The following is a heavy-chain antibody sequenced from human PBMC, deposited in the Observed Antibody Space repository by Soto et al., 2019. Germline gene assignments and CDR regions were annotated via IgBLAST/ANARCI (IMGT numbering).Heavy chain of an antibody. CDR3: ARDSSLYYYYMDV. J-gene: IGHJ6*03. V-gene: IGHV4-39*02. Sequence: SETLSLTCTVSGGSISSSSYYWGWIRQPPGKGLEWIGSIYYSGSTYYNPSLKSRVTISVDTSKNQFSLKLSSVTAADTAVYYCARDSSLYYYYMDVWGKGTTVTVSS. CDR2: IYYSGST. CDR1: GGSISSSSYY. D-gene: IGHD6-6*01.